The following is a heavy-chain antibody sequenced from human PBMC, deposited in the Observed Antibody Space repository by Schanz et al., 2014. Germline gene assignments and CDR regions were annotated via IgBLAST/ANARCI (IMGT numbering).Heavy chain of an antibody. CDR1: GLTLSTYW. CDR2: INSDGTIT. CDR3: ARRGVDGLDV. J-gene: IGHJ6*02. Sequence: EVQLVESGGGLVQPGGSLRLSCTASGLTLSTYWIHWVRQAPGKGLVWVSRINSDGTITTYADSVRGRFTISRDNAKNTQYLQMRGLRAEETAVYYCARRGVDGLDVWGQGTTVTVS. D-gene: IGHD3-10*01. V-gene: IGHV3-74*01.